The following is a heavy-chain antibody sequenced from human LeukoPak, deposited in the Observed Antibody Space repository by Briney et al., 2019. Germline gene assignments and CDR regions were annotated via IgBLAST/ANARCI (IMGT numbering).Heavy chain of an antibody. J-gene: IGHJ4*02. Sequence: GGSLRLSCAASGFTFGNFAMSWVRQPPGKGLEWLSAITNSGSTTYSADSVKGRFTISRDNSMNTLYLQMNSLRAEDTAVYYCTRDAEMWIQLWYIDYWGQGTLITVSS. CDR3: TRDAEMWIQLWYIDY. D-gene: IGHD5-18*01. V-gene: IGHV3-23*01. CDR1: GFTFGNFA. CDR2: ITNSGSTT.